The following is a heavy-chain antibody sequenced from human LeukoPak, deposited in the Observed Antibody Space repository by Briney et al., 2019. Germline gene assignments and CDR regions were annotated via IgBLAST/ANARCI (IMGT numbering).Heavy chain of an antibody. J-gene: IGHJ4*02. Sequence: SVKVSCKASVYTYTRYYMLWVRQAPGQALEWMGWLNPHSGGTKYAQKFQGRVSMTRDTSISTAYMVLRRLRSDDTAVYYCARKFAGRWLQFVDYWGQGTLVTVSS. V-gene: IGHV1-2*02. CDR2: LNPHSGGT. CDR1: VYTYTRYY. CDR3: ARKFAGRWLQFVDY. D-gene: IGHD5-24*01.